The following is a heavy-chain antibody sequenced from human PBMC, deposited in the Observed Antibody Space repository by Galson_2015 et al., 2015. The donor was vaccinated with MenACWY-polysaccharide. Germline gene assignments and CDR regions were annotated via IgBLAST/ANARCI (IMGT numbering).Heavy chain of an antibody. V-gene: IGHV3-74*01. Sequence: SLRLSCAGPAFTFSSYWMHWVRQVPGKGLVWVSRISTDGSFTGNADSVKGRFTISRDNAKNTLYLQMNSLRVEDTAVYFCAHFGPDWELSQWGQGTLVTVSS. D-gene: IGHD1-7*01. CDR1: AFTFSSYW. CDR2: ISTDGSFT. CDR3: AHFGPDWELSQ. J-gene: IGHJ4*02.